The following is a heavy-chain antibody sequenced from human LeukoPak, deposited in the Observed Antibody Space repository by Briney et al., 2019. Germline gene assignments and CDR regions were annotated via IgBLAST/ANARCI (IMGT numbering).Heavy chain of an antibody. Sequence: ASVKVSCKASGYTFTSYDINWVRQATGQGLEWMGWMNPNSGGTNYAQKFQGRVTMTRDTSISTAYMELSRLRSDDTAVYYCAREGITMVRGVIKGVLDPWGQGTLVTVSS. CDR3: AREGITMVRGVIKGVLDP. CDR1: GYTFTSYD. D-gene: IGHD3-10*01. V-gene: IGHV1-2*02. CDR2: MNPNSGGT. J-gene: IGHJ5*02.